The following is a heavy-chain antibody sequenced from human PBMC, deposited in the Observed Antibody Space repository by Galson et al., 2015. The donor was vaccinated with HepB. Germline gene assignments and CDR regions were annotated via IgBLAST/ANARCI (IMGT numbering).Heavy chain of an antibody. CDR1: GFTFSRYD. CDR3: AKAAYYGGSYPAFDI. D-gene: IGHD1-26*01. V-gene: IGHV3-23*01. CDR2: ISGFGTNT. Sequence: SLRLSCAASGFTFSRYDMTWVRQTPGKGLEWVSSISGFGTNTFYADSVKGRFTISRDNSRNTLSLQMNSLRAEDTAVYYCAKAAYYGGSYPAFDIWGQGTMVTVSS. J-gene: IGHJ3*02.